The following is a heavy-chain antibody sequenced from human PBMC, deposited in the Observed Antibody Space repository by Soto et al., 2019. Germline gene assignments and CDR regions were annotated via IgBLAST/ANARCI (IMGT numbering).Heavy chain of an antibody. CDR2: ISSSSFSI. D-gene: IGHD6-6*01. V-gene: IGHV3-21*01. CDR1: GFTFSSYS. CDR3: ARYESSNIYGMDV. Sequence: EVQLVESGGGLVKPGGSLRLSCAASGFTFSSYSMNWVRQAPGKGLEWVSSISSSSFSINYADSVKGRFSISRDNAQNSLHLQMNNLRAEDTAVYYCARYESSNIYGMDVWGQGTTVTVSS. J-gene: IGHJ6*02.